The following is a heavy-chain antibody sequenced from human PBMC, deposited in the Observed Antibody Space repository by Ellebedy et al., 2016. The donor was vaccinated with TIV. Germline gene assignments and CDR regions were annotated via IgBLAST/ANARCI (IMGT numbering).Heavy chain of an antibody. Sequence: ASVKVSCXASGYTFTTYYIHWVRQAPGQGFEWMGLITPTGDSTTYAQKFQVRLTLTTDTATRTAYMELRSLRSDDTAVYFCARCSGTSCYLFNYWGQGTLVTVSS. V-gene: IGHV1-46*01. CDR1: GYTFTTYY. CDR3: ARCSGTSCYLFNY. CDR2: ITPTGDST. J-gene: IGHJ4*02. D-gene: IGHD2-2*01.